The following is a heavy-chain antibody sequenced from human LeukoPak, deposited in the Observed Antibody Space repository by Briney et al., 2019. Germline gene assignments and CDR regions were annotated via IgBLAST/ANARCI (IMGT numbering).Heavy chain of an antibody. CDR1: GGSISSYY. D-gene: IGHD3-22*01. CDR3: ARGIENYYDSSGYSY. Sequence: SETLSLTCTVSGGSISSYYWSWLRQPPWKGLEGIGYIYYSGSTNYNPPLKSRVTISVDTSKNQFSLKLSSVTAADTAVYYCARGIENYYDSSGYSYWGQGTLVTVSS. J-gene: IGHJ4*02. V-gene: IGHV4-59*01. CDR2: IYYSGST.